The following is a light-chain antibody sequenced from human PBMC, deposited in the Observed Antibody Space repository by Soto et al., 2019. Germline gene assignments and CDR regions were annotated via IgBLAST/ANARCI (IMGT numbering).Light chain of an antibody. J-gene: IGLJ2*01. CDR2: GNS. Sequence: QSVLTQPPSVSGAPGQRVTISCTGSSSNIGAGYDVHWYQQLPGTAPKLLIYGNSNRPSGVPDRFSGSKSGTSASLAITGVQGWDEADYYCQSYDSSLSVVFGGGTKLTVL. CDR3: QSYDSSLSVV. CDR1: SSNIGAGYD. V-gene: IGLV1-40*01.